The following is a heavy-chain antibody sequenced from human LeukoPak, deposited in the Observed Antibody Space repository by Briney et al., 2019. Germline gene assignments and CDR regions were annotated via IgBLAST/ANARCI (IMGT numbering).Heavy chain of an antibody. V-gene: IGHV1-69*13. CDR2: IIPIFGTA. CDR3: ARDMKRSRARWENLGFDP. CDR1: GGTFSSYA. Sequence: SVKVSCKASGGTFSSYAISWVRQAPGQGLEWMGGIIPIFGTANYAQKFQGRVTITADESTSTAYMELSSLRSDDTAVYYCARDMKRSRARWENLGFDPWGQGTLVTVSS. J-gene: IGHJ5*02. D-gene: IGHD1-26*01.